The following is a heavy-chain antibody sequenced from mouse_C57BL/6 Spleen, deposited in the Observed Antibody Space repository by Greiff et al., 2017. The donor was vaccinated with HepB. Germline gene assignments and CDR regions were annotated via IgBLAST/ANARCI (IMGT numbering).Heavy chain of an antibody. J-gene: IGHJ4*01. D-gene: IGHD3-2*02. Sequence: VQLQQPGAELVKPGASVKLSCKASGYTFTSYWMHWVKQRPGRGLEWIGRIDPNSGGTKYNEKFKSKATLTVDKPSSTAYMQLSILTSEDSAVYYCARRAQAKGSYAMDYWGQGTSVTVSS. CDR2: IDPNSGGT. V-gene: IGHV1-72*01. CDR1: GYTFTSYW. CDR3: ARRAQAKGSYAMDY.